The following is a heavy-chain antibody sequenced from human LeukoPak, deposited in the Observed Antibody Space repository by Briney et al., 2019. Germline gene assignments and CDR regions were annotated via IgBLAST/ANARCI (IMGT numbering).Heavy chain of an antibody. V-gene: IGHV3-64D*06. D-gene: IGHD4-23*01. CDR2: ISSNGGST. Sequence: GGSLRLSCSASGLTFSRCAIHWVRQAPGKGLEYVSSISSNGGSTYYADPVKGRFSISRDNSKNTLCPQMSSLRAEDTAVYYCACGNYYFDYWGQGTLVTVFS. J-gene: IGHJ4*02. CDR3: ACGNYYFDY. CDR1: GLTFSRCA.